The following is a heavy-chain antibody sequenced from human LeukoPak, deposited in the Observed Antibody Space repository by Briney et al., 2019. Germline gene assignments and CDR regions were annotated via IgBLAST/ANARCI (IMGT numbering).Heavy chain of an antibody. CDR3: ARDVTYHGGDWFDP. CDR1: EFTFSSYS. Sequence: GGSLRLSCAASEFTFSSYSMSWVRQAPGKGLEWVSYISSTASSIYYADSVKGRFTISRDNAKNSLYMQMNSLRAEDTAVYYCARDVTYHGGDWFDPWGQGTLVTVSS. D-gene: IGHD4-23*01. J-gene: IGHJ5*02. V-gene: IGHV3-48*04. CDR2: ISSTASSI.